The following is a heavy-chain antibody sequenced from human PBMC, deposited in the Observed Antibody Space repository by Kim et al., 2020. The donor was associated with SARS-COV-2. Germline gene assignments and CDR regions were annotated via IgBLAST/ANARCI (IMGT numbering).Heavy chain of an antibody. CDR3: ANNYGMDV. J-gene: IGHJ6*02. D-gene: IGHD3-10*01. CDR1: GFTFSGFG. CDR2: ISDDGRNK. V-gene: IGHV3-30*18. Sequence: GGSLRLSCAASGFTFSGFGMQWVRQAPGKGLQWVAVISDDGRNKYYADSVKGRFTISRDNSENTLFLQMNSLRAEDTAVYYCANNYGMDVWRQGTTDTVSS.